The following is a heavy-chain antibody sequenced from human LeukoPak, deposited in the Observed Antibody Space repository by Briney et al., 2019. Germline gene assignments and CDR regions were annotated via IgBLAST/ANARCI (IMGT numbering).Heavy chain of an antibody. CDR2: IWYDGSNK. Sequence: GGSLRLSCAASGFTFSSYGMHWVRQAPGKGLEWVAVIWYDGSNKYYADSVKGRFTISRDNSKNTLYLQMNSLRAEDTAVYYCARDRIAARPAYYFDYWGQGTLVTVSS. D-gene: IGHD6-6*01. CDR1: GFTFSSYG. CDR3: ARDRIAARPAYYFDY. V-gene: IGHV3-33*01. J-gene: IGHJ4*02.